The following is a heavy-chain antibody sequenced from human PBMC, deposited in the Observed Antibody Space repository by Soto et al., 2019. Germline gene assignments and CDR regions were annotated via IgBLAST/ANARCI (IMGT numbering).Heavy chain of an antibody. D-gene: IGHD1-26*01. CDR3: ARIVGADRRWFDP. J-gene: IGHJ5*02. CDR1: GYIFTSYG. Sequence: ASVKVSCKASGYIFTSYGITWVQQAPGQGLEWMGWISAYNGNTNYAQKLQGRVTMTTDTSTSTAYMELRSLRSDDTAVYYCARIVGADRRWFDPWGQGTLVTVSS. V-gene: IGHV1-18*01. CDR2: ISAYNGNT.